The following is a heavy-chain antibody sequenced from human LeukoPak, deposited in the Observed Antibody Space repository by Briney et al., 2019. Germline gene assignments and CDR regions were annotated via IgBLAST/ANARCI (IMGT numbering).Heavy chain of an antibody. Sequence: PGGSLRLSCAASGFTFSSYAMHWVRQAPGKGLEWVAVISYDGSTKYYADSVKGRFTISRDNSKNTLYLQMNSLRAEDTAVYYCATRYNWNYVDYWGQGTLVTVSS. CDR3: ATRYNWNYVDY. J-gene: IGHJ4*02. CDR1: GFTFSSYA. CDR2: ISYDGSTK. V-gene: IGHV3-30*04. D-gene: IGHD1-20*01.